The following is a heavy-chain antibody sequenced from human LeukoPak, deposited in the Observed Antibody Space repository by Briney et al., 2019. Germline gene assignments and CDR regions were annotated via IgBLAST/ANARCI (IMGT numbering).Heavy chain of an antibody. CDR2: ISGGGVTT. Sequence: PGGSLRLSCAASGFTFNNYGMSWVRQAPGKGLEWVSAISGGGVTTYYADSVKGRFTISRDNSKNTLYLQMNSLRAEDTAVYYCTKWVSDYYDSSGYYYVELCYFDYWGQGTLVTVSS. J-gene: IGHJ4*02. CDR1: GFTFNNYG. CDR3: TKWVSDYYDSSGYYYVELCYFDY. V-gene: IGHV3-23*01. D-gene: IGHD3-22*01.